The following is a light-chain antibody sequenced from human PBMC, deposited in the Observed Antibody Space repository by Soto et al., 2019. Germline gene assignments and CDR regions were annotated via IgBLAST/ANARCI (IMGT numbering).Light chain of an antibody. V-gene: IGKV3-20*01. CDR3: QHYSNSLPIP. J-gene: IGKJ5*01. Sequence: EIVLTQSPGTLSLSPGERATLSCRASQSINSRYLGWYQQKFGQAPRLLIYGTSSRATAIPDRFSGSGSGTDFPLTISRLEPEDFAVYYCQHYSNSLPIPFGQGTRLDIK. CDR1: QSINSRY. CDR2: GTS.